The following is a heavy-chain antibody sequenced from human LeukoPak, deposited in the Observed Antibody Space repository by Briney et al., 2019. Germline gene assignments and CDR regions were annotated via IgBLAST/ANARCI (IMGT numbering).Heavy chain of an antibody. Sequence: ASVKVSCKASGYTFTSYYMHWVRQAPGQGLEWMGIINPSGGSTSYAQKFQGRVTMTRDTSTSTVNMELSSLRSEDTAVYYCARGGPYCSSTSCYRVNWFDPWGQGTLVTVSS. CDR1: GYTFTSYY. V-gene: IGHV1-46*01. CDR3: ARGGPYCSSTSCYRVNWFDP. J-gene: IGHJ5*02. CDR2: INPSGGST. D-gene: IGHD2-2*01.